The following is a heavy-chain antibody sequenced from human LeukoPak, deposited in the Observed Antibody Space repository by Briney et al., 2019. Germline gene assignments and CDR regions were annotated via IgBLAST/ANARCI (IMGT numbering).Heavy chain of an antibody. CDR3: ARDNNTSSLADP. Sequence: ASVKVSCKASGYTFTSYAMHWVRQAPGQGLEWMGIINPSGGSTSNAQKFQGRVTMTRDTSTSTVYMELSSLTSEDTAVYYCARDNNTSSLADPWGQGTLVTVSS. CDR2: INPSGGST. J-gene: IGHJ5*02. D-gene: IGHD2/OR15-2a*01. V-gene: IGHV1-46*01. CDR1: GYTFTSYA.